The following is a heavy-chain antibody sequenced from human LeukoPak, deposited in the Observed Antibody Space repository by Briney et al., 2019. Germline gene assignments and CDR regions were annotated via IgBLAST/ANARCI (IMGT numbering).Heavy chain of an antibody. CDR3: ARSQHFDWLTDY. V-gene: IGHV4-59*01. CDR1: GGSMSNYY. CDR2: IYYNGIT. D-gene: IGHD3-9*01. Sequence: PSETLSLTCTVSGGSMSNYYWNWVRQPPGKGLEWIGHIYYNGITSYTPSLKSRVTISLDTSKNQFSLNLNSVTAADTAVYYCARSQHFDWLTDYWGQGTLVTVSS. J-gene: IGHJ4*02.